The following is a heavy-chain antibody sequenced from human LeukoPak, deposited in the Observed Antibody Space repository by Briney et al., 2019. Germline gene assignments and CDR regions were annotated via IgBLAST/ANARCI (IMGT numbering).Heavy chain of an antibody. Sequence: LRLSCAASGFTFSSYWMSWIRQPPGKALEWLALIYWNDDKRYSPSLKSRLTITKDTSKNQVVLTMTNMDPVDTATYYCAHRLKYRERLDAFDIWGQGTMVTVSS. CDR2: IYWNDDK. CDR3: AHRLKYRERLDAFDI. D-gene: IGHD1-1*01. V-gene: IGHV2-5*01. CDR1: GFTFSSYW. J-gene: IGHJ3*02.